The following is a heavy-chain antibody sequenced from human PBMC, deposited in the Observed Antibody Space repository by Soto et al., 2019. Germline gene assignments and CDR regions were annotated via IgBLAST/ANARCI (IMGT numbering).Heavy chain of an antibody. Sequence: GASVKVSCKASGYTFTSYGISWVRQAPGQGLEWMGWISAYNGNTNYAQQLQGRVPMTTDPSTSTAYMELSSQRSDDTALYYCARDWANHDILTGPRDAFDIWGQGTMVTVSS. CDR2: ISAYNGNT. V-gene: IGHV1-18*01. CDR3: ARDWANHDILTGPRDAFDI. CDR1: GYTFTSYG. D-gene: IGHD3-9*01. J-gene: IGHJ3*02.